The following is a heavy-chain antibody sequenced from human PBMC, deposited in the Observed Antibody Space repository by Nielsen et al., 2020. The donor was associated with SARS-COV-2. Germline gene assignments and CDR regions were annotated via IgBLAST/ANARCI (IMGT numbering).Heavy chain of an antibody. CDR2: IKPDGSEK. CDR3: SRVDANWHHGAFDI. CDR1: GFPFSDFY. Sequence: GGSLRLSCAASGFPFSDFYMTWVRQAPGKGLEWVADIKPDGSEKVYVDSVKGRFTISRDNAKNSVYLQMNSLKSDDSAVYYCSRVDANWHHGAFDIWGQGTVVTVSS. J-gene: IGHJ3*02. V-gene: IGHV3-7*03. D-gene: IGHD7-27*01.